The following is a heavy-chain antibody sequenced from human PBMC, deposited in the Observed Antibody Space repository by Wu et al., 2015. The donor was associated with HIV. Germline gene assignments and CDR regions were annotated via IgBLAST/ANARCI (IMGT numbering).Heavy chain of an antibody. Sequence: QVQLVQSGAEVKKPGASVKVSCKTSGYTFADYFIHWVRQAPGQGLEYLGWINPKSGGKTYAQKFQGRVFMTRDTSISTAYMEVNRLRSDDTAVYYCASGSYADFDSWGQGTLVTVS. CDR2: INPKSGGK. CDR1: GYTFADYF. J-gene: IGHJ4*02. V-gene: IGHV1-2*02. CDR3: ASGSYADFDS. D-gene: IGHD1-26*01.